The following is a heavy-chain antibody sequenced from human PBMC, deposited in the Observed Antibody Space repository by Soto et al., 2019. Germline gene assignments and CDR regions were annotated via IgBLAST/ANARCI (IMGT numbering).Heavy chain of an antibody. CDR3: AKFEVGATRYNWFDP. Sequence: GGSLRLSCAASGFTFSSYAMSWVRQATGKGLECVSAISGSGGSTYYADSVKGRFTISRDNSKNTLYLQMNSLRAEDTAVYYCAKFEVGATRYNWFDPLGQGTLGTVSA. J-gene: IGHJ5*01. V-gene: IGHV3-23*01. D-gene: IGHD1-26*01. CDR1: GFTFSSYA. CDR2: ISGSGGST.